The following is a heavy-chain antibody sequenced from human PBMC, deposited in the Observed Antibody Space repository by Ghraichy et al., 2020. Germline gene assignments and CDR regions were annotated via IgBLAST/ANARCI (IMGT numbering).Heavy chain of an antibody. J-gene: IGHJ4*02. CDR3: AQDVSVTDTGDY. D-gene: IGHD6-19*01. CDR2: ISGSGGSA. CDR1: GFTFSSSA. V-gene: IGHV3-23*01. Sequence: GGSLRLSCAASGFTFSSSAMSWVRQAPGKGLEWVSVISGSGGSAFYADSVKGRFTISRDNSKDTMYLQMNSLRAEDTAVYYCAQDVSVTDTGDYWGQGTLVTVSS.